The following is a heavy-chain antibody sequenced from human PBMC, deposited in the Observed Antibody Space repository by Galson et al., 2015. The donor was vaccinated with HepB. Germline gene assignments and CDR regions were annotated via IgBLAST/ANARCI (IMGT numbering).Heavy chain of an antibody. CDR3: AGNKYFDL. CDR2: VHHDGST. Sequence: ETLSLTCTVSGDSISSYYWSWIRQPAGKGLEWIGRVHHDGSTNYKPSLKSRIAMSVDTSKKQVSLQLRSVTAADTSVYYCAGNKYFDLWGQGTLVTVSS. CDR1: GDSISSYY. J-gene: IGHJ4*02. D-gene: IGHD1/OR15-1a*01. V-gene: IGHV4-4*07.